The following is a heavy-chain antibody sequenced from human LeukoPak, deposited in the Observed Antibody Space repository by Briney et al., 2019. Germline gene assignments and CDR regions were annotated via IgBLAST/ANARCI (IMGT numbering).Heavy chain of an antibody. CDR3: AKGKVQQWGVPEY. CDR1: GFTFGDYA. CDR2: ISDSGGLT. J-gene: IGHJ4*02. Sequence: GGSLRLSCTASGFTFGDYAVSWVRRAPGRGLEWVADISDSGGLTHYADSVKGRFTISRDNSNNTLYLQVNSLRAEDTAVYYCAKGKVQQWGVPEYWGQGTLLTVSS. V-gene: IGHV3-23*01. D-gene: IGHD1-26*01.